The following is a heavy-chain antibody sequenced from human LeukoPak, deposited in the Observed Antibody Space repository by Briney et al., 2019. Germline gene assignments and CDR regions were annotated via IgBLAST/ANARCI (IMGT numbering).Heavy chain of an antibody. J-gene: IGHJ6*03. D-gene: IGHD2-15*01. CDR3: GRSRRINASLYYYMDV. Sequence: PGGSLRLSCAASGFTFSSYAITWVRQAPGKGLEWVSSIRSTGDSTFCADSVKGRFTVSRDNSKNTVYLLMNSLRTEDTAVYYCGRSRRINASLYYYMDVWGKGSTVTVSS. V-gene: IGHV3-23*01. CDR2: IRSTGDST. CDR1: GFTFSSYA.